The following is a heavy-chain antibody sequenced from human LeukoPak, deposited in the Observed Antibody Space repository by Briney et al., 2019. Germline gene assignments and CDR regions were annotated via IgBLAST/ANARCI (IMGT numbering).Heavy chain of an antibody. Sequence: GGSLRLSCAASGFTFSGYAMSWVRRAPGKGLEWVSGISGRGDNTYYADSVKGRFTISRDNSKNTLYLQMNSLRAEDTAVYYCAKSDDYNDRYYFVSWGQGTLVTVSS. J-gene: IGHJ4*02. D-gene: IGHD5-24*01. CDR3: AKSDDYNDRYYFVS. CDR1: GFTFSGYA. V-gene: IGHV3-23*01. CDR2: ISGRGDNT.